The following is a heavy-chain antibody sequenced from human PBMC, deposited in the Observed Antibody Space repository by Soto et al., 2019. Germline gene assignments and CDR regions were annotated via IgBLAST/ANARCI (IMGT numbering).Heavy chain of an antibody. J-gene: IGHJ4*02. V-gene: IGHV4-39*01. Sequence: SETLSVTCTFSVGSISIRSYDWGWIRQPRGKGLEWIGNVFYSGSTYYKSSLKSRVTISVDTSKNQFSLKLSSVTAADTAVYYCARLTHRSGYSYGYDFWGQGTMVTVSS. D-gene: IGHD5-18*01. CDR3: ARLTHRSGYSYGYDF. CDR1: VGSISIRSYD. CDR2: VFYSGST.